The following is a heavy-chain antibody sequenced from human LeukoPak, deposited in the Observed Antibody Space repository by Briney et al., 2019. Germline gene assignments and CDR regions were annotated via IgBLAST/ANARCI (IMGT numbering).Heavy chain of an antibody. CDR1: GFTFSSYS. J-gene: IGHJ4*02. V-gene: IGHV3-48*01. CDR2: ISSSSSTI. D-gene: IGHD4-11*01. CDR3: ARERSDYSNLIDY. Sequence: PGGSLRLSCAASGFTFSSYSMNWVRQAPGEGLEWVSYISSSSSTIYYADSVKGRFTISRDNAKNSLYLQMNSLRAEDTAVYYCARERSDYSNLIDYWGQGTLVTVSS.